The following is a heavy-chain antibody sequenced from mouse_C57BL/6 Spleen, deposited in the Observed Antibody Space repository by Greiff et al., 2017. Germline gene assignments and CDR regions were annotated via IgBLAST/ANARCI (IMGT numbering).Heavy chain of an antibody. CDR3: ARRLGGGYFDV. CDR2: IYWDDDK. D-gene: IGHD4-1*01. Sequence: QVTLKECGPGILQSSQTLSLTCSFSGFSLSTSGMGVSWIRQPSGKGLEWLAHIYWDDDKRYNPSLKSRLTISKDTSRNQVFLKITSVDTADTATYYCARRLGGGYFDVWGTGTTVTVSS. CDR1: GFSLSTSGMG. J-gene: IGHJ1*03. V-gene: IGHV8-12*01.